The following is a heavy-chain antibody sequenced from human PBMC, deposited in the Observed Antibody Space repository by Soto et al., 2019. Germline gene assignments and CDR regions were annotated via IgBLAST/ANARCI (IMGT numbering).Heavy chain of an antibody. D-gene: IGHD5-18*01. Sequence: WGSLRLSFAASGFTFSSYGMHWVRQAPGKGLEWVAVISYDGSNKYYAYSVECLFTIARDNSKNALYLQMNSVRAEDTAVYYSARDGGGVEYSYGPASVQLVMDYGGQETLVTV. CDR2: ISYDGSNK. V-gene: IGHV3-30*03. J-gene: IGHJ4*02. CDR3: ARDGGGVEYSYGPASVQLVMDY. CDR1: GFTFSSYG.